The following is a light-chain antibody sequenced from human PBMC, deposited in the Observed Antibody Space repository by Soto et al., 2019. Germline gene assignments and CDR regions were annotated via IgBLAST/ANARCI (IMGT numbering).Light chain of an antibody. CDR2: GAS. Sequence: EIVLTQSPGTLSLSPGERATLSCRASQYVTSTYLAWYQHKPGQAPRLLIYGASNRATGIPDRFSGSGSGTDFTLTISRLEPEDFALYYCQQYGSSPPRTFGQGTQVEIK. CDR1: QYVTSTY. V-gene: IGKV3-20*01. J-gene: IGKJ1*01. CDR3: QQYGSSPPRT.